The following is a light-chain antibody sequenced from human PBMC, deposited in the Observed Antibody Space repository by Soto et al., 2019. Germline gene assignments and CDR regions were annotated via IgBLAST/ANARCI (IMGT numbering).Light chain of an antibody. Sequence: DIVMTQTPLSLSVTPGQPASISCKSSQSLLNSLYWYLQKSGQPPQLLMNEVSKRSSGVPDRFSGSGSGTEFTLKISRVEAEDVGVYYCMQSKELRGLTFGGGTKVEIK. CDR1: QSLLNS. V-gene: IGKV2D-29*01. CDR3: MQSKELRGLT. J-gene: IGKJ4*01. CDR2: EVS.